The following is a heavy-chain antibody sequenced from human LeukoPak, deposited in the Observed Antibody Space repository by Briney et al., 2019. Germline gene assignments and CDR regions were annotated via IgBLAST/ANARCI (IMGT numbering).Heavy chain of an antibody. CDR1: GFTFSSYA. D-gene: IGHD4-11*01. CDR3: AKHDYSNYGAFDY. V-gene: IGHV3-23*01. Sequence: AGGSLRLSCAASGFTFSSYAMSWVRQVPGKGLEWVSAISGSGGSTYYADSVKGRFTISRDNSKNTLYLQMNSLRAEDTAVYYCAKHDYSNYGAFDYWGQGTLVTVSS. J-gene: IGHJ4*02. CDR2: ISGSGGST.